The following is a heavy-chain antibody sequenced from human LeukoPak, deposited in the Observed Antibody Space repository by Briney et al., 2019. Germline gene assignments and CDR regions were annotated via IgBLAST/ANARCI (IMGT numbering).Heavy chain of an antibody. CDR3: ARGYRGFGELLDY. V-gene: IGHV3-33*01. Sequence: GRSLRLSCAASGFTFSSYGMHWVRQAPGKGLEWVAVIWYDGNNKYYADSVKGRFTISRDNSKNTLYLQMNGLRADDTAIYYCARGYRGFGELLDYWGQGTLVTVSS. D-gene: IGHD3-10*01. J-gene: IGHJ4*02. CDR2: IWYDGNNK. CDR1: GFTFSSYG.